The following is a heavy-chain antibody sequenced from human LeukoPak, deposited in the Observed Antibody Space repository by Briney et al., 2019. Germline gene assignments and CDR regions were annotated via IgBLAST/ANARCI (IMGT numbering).Heavy chain of an antibody. Sequence: SETLSLTCTVSGGSISSSSYYWGWIRQPPGKGLEWIGSIYYSGSTYYNPSLKSRVTISVDTSKNQFSLKLSSVTAADTAVYYCARHVYGSGYYYYMDVWGKGTTVTVFS. CDR2: IYYSGST. CDR1: GGSISSSSYY. D-gene: IGHD2/OR15-2a*01. CDR3: ARHVYGSGYYYYMDV. V-gene: IGHV4-39*01. J-gene: IGHJ6*03.